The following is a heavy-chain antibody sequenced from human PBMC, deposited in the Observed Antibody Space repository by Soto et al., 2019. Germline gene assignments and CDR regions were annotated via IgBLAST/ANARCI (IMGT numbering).Heavy chain of an antibody. CDR2: ISYDGSNK. CDR3: AKTYGDYEDY. Sequence: PGGSLRLSCAASGFTFSSYGMHWVRQAPGKGLEWVAVISYDGSNKYYADSVKGRFTISRDNSKNTLYLQMNSLRAEDTAVYYCAKTYGDYEDYWGQGTLVTVSS. J-gene: IGHJ4*02. CDR1: GFTFSSYG. D-gene: IGHD4-17*01. V-gene: IGHV3-30*18.